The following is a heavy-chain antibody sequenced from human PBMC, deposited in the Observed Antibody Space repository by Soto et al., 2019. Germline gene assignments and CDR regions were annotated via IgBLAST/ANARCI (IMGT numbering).Heavy chain of an antibody. CDR2: IYYSGST. Sequence: LSLTCTVSGGSISSGDYYWSWIRRPPGKGLEWIGYIYYSGSTYYNPSLKSRVTISVDTSKNQFSLKLSSVTAADTAVYYCAGTGGVVHYAFDIWGQGTMVTVSS. J-gene: IGHJ3*02. CDR1: GGSISSGDYY. V-gene: IGHV4-30-4*01. CDR3: AGTGGVVHYAFDI. D-gene: IGHD2-21*01.